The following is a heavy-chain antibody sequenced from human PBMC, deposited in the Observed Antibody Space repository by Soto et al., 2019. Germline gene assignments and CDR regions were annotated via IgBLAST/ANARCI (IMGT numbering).Heavy chain of an antibody. CDR2: ISGSGGST. J-gene: IGHJ4*02. Sequence: EVQLLESGGGLVQPGGSLRLSCAASGFTFSSYAMSWVRQAPGKGLEWVSAISGSGGSTYYADSVKGRFTISRDNSKNTLYLQMNSLRAEDTAVYYCAKVDGRVGATHPVGYFDYWGQGTLVTVSS. V-gene: IGHV3-23*01. D-gene: IGHD1-26*01. CDR1: GFTFSSYA. CDR3: AKVDGRVGATHPVGYFDY.